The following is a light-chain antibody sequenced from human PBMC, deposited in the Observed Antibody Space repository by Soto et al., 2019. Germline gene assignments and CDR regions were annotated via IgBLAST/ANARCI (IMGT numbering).Light chain of an antibody. Sequence: DIQMTQSPSTLSASVGDRVTITCRASESISSWLAWYQQKPGKAPKLLIYDASSLESGVPSRFSGSASGTEFTLTIGSLQPDDFASYYCQQYYSFPLTFGGGTKVEIK. CDR2: DAS. CDR1: ESISSW. V-gene: IGKV1-5*01. CDR3: QQYYSFPLT. J-gene: IGKJ4*01.